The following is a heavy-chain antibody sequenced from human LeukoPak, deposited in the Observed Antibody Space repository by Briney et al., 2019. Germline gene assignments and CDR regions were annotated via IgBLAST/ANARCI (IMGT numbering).Heavy chain of an antibody. J-gene: IGHJ5*02. CDR2: IWYDGSNK. Sequence: GGSLRLSCAASGFTFSSYGMHWVRQAPGKGLEWVAVIWYDGSNKYYADSVKGRFTISGDNSKNTLYLQMNSLRAEDTAVYYCARGYYDSSGYNWFDPWGQGTLVTVSS. CDR1: GFTFSSYG. CDR3: ARGYYDSSGYNWFDP. V-gene: IGHV3-33*01. D-gene: IGHD3-22*01.